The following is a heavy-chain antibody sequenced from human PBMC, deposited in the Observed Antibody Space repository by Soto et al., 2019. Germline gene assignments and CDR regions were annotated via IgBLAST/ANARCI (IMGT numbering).Heavy chain of an antibody. D-gene: IGHD6-13*01. J-gene: IGHJ4*02. Sequence: GGSLRLSCAASGFTFSSYWMSWVRQAPGKGLEWVANIKQDGSEKYYVDSVKGRFTISRDNAKNSLYLQMNSLRAEDTAVYYCARGSSWYEVYFDYWGQGTLVTVSS. CDR2: IKQDGSEK. V-gene: IGHV3-7*01. CDR3: ARGSSWYEVYFDY. CDR1: GFTFSSYW.